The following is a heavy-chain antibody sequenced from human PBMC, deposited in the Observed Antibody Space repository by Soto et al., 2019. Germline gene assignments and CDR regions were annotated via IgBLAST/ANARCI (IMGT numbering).Heavy chain of an antibody. J-gene: IGHJ4*02. V-gene: IGHV1-69*01. D-gene: IGHD5-12*01. CDR1: GGTFSSYA. Sequence: QVQLVQSGAEVKKPGSSVKVSCKASGGTFSSYAISWVRQAPGQGLEWMGGILPIFGTAIYAKKFQGRVTITADESTGTAYMELSSLRSEDTAVDYCARAQRDGYKPFDYWGQGLLVVVSS. CDR2: ILPIFGTA. CDR3: ARAQRDGYKPFDY.